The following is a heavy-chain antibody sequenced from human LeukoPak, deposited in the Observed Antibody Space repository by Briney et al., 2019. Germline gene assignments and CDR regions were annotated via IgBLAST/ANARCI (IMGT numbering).Heavy chain of an antibody. CDR3: ARIGYNHYFDY. J-gene: IGHJ4*02. V-gene: IGHV1-2*02. Sequence: GASVNVSCKASGYTFTDYYLHWVRQAPGQGLEWMGWINPNSGGTNYAQTFQGRVTMTRDTSITTAYLELSRLRSDDTAVYYCARIGYNHYFDYWGQGTLVTVSS. D-gene: IGHD5-24*01. CDR1: GYTFTDYY. CDR2: INPNSGGT.